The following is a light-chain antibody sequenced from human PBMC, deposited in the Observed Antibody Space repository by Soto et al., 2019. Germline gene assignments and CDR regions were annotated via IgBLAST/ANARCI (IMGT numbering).Light chain of an antibody. CDR3: QQYGSSGT. V-gene: IGKV3-20*01. CDR1: QSVTSSY. J-gene: IGKJ1*01. Sequence: EIVLTQSPGTLSLSPGERATLSCRASQSVTSSYLAWYQQKPGQAPRRLIYGASIRATGIPDRFSGSGSGTDFTLTISRLEPEDFAVYYCQQYGSSGTFGQGTQVDIK. CDR2: GAS.